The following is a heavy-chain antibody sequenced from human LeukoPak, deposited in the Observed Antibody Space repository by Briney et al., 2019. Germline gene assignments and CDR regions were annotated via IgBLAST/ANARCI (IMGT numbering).Heavy chain of an antibody. D-gene: IGHD5-18*01. CDR2: IDPSDSET. V-gene: IGHV5-51*01. CDR3: ARQTAMGRSGDY. CDR1: GYSFTSYW. J-gene: IGHJ4*02. Sequence: GESLKISCKASGYSFTSYWIGWVRQMPGKGLEWMGIIDPSDSETRYTPSFQGQVTISVDKSLTTAYLQWNSLKDSDTAVYFCARQTAMGRSGDYWGQGTLVTVSS.